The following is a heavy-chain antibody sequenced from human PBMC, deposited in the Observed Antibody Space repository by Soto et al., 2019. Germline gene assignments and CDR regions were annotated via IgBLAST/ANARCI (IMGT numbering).Heavy chain of an antibody. V-gene: IGHV4-30-2*01. J-gene: IGHJ4*02. CDR3: ARGVDTAMVRGFFDY. D-gene: IGHD5-18*01. CDR1: GGSISSGGYS. CDR2: IYHSGST. Sequence: PSETLSLTCAVSGGSISSGGYSWSWIRQPPGEGLEWIGYIYHSGSTYYNPSLKSRVTISVDRSKNQFSLKLSSVTAADTAVYYCARGVDTAMVRGFFDYWGQGTLVTVSS.